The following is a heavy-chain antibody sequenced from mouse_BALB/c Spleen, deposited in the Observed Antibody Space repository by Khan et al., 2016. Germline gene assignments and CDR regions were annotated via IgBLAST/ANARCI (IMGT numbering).Heavy chain of an antibody. J-gene: IGHJ4*01. CDR3: ARSGDNDGDALDY. D-gene: IGHD2-4*01. V-gene: IGHV3-8*02. CDR1: GDSITSGY. Sequence: VQLKESGPSLVKPSQTLSPTCSVTGDSITSGYWNWIRKFPGNKIEYMGYIRYSGTTYYNPSLKSRISITRDTSKNQFSLQLKSVTTEDPTTYGCARSGDNDGDALDYESQETPVTVSS. CDR2: IRYSGTT.